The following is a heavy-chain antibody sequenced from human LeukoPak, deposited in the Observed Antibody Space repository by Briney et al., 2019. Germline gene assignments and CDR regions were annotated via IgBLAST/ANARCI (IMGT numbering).Heavy chain of an antibody. D-gene: IGHD3-3*01. V-gene: IGHV1-69*01. Sequence: ASVKVSCKASGGTFSSYAISWVRQAPGQGLEWMGGIIPIFGTANYAQKFQGRVTITADESTSTAYMELSSLRSEDTAVYYCARNSDFWSGYYSAWGQGTLVAVSS. CDR2: IIPIFGTA. CDR3: ARNSDFWSGYYSA. J-gene: IGHJ5*02. CDR1: GGTFSSYA.